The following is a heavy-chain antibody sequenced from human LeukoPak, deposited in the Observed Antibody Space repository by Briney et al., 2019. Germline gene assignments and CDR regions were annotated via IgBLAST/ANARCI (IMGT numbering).Heavy chain of an antibody. CDR2: IYYSGGT. CDR3: ARARRVVIDY. D-gene: IGHD2-15*01. CDR1: GRSIRSDDSY. Sequence: PSQTLSPTCTVSGRSIRSDDSYWGWIRQPPGKGLEWIGYIYYSGGTYYNPSLKSRLTLSIDTSKNQFSLKVCSLSAADTAMEYCARARRVVIDYWGEGTLVTVSS. J-gene: IGHJ4*02. V-gene: IGHV4-30-4*08.